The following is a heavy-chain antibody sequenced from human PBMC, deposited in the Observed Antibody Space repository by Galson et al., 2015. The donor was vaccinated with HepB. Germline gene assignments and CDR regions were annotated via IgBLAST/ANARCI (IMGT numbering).Heavy chain of an antibody. CDR2: INADGKTI. V-gene: IGHV3-48*02. CDR1: GFIFNSYS. J-gene: IGHJ3*02. Sequence: SLRLSCAASGFIFNSYSMNWVRQAPGKGLEWVPYINADGKTIYYADSVKGRFTISRDNAENSLYLQMNSLTDEDTAVYSCARTAASGYDSFDIWGQGTMVTVSS. CDR3: ARTAASGYDSFDI. D-gene: IGHD6-13*01.